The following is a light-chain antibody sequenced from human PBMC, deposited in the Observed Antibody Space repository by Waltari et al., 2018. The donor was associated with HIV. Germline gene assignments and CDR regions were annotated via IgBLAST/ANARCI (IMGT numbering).Light chain of an antibody. V-gene: IGLV3-9*01. CDR2: ADR. CDR3: QLWDSSTVI. J-gene: IGLJ2*01. CDR1: FIGTKS. Sequence: SYEVPQSLSVSVALGQTAKITCGGNFIGTKSVHWYQQKPGQAPVLVIYADRGRPSGVPDRFSGSSSGNTATLTISGVQSGDEADYYCQLWDSSTVIFGGGTKLTVL.